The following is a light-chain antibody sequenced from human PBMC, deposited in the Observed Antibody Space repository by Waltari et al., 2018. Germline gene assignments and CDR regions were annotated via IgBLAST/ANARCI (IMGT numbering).Light chain of an antibody. CDR1: SSNVGGYTL. V-gene: IGLV2-23*02. CDR2: DVN. CDR3: CSYVGDSTLI. Sequence: QSALTQPASVSGSPGQSITISCTGTSSNVGGYTLVSWYQQHPGKAPQLIIYDVNKRPSGISHRVSGSKSGNTASLTISGLQADDESDYYCCSYVGDSTLIFGGGTKLTVL. J-gene: IGLJ2*01.